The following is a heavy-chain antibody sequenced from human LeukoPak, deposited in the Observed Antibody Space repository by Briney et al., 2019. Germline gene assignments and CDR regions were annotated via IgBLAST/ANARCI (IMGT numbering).Heavy chain of an antibody. V-gene: IGHV2-70*04. CDR2: IDWDDDK. Sequence: SGPALVKPTQTLTLTCTFSGFSLSTGGMRVNWIRQPPGKALEWLARIDWDDDKFYSTSLKTRLTISKDTSKNQVVLTMTNMDTVDTATYYCARTSPETYSGSSPFDYWGQGTLVTVSS. CDR3: ARTSPETYSGSSPFDY. J-gene: IGHJ4*02. D-gene: IGHD1-26*01. CDR1: GFSLSTGGMR.